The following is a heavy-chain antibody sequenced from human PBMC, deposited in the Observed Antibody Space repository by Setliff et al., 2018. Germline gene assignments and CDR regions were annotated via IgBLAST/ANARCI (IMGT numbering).Heavy chain of an antibody. V-gene: IGHV1-8*02. Sequence: ASVKVSCKASGYTFTSYDINWVRQATGQGLEWMGWMNPNSGNTGYAQKFQGRVTMTRSTSISTAYMELSSLRSEDTAVYYCARDVPFWSGYYTGYYYYYGMDVWGQGTMVTVSS. CDR3: ARDVPFWSGYYTGYYYYYGMDV. J-gene: IGHJ6*02. D-gene: IGHD3-3*01. CDR2: MNPNSGNT. CDR1: GYTFTSYD.